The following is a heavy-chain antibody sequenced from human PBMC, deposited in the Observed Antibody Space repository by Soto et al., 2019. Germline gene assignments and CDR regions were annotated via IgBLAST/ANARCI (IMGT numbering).Heavy chain of an antibody. D-gene: IGHD3-10*01. J-gene: IGHJ4*02. CDR3: SKDRMGAGVRGYFDY. CDR2: IIYDGSTK. Sequence: QVQLVESGGGVVQPGRSLRLSCAASGFTFSSYGMHWVRQAPGKGLEWLAVIIYDGSTKYYADCVKGRFTISRDNSKSTLYLQMNSLRAEDTAVYYCSKDRMGAGVRGYFDYWGQGTLVTVSS. CDR1: GFTFSSYG. V-gene: IGHV3-30*18.